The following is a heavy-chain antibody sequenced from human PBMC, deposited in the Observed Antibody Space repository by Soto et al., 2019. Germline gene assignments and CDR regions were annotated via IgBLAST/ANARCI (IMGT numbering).Heavy chain of an antibody. CDR3: ARVVDTDMVPYQFDY. V-gene: IGHV1-18*01. CDR2: VSVYNGNI. D-gene: IGHD5-18*01. J-gene: IGHJ4*02. Sequence: QVQLVQSGAEVKKPGGSMNVSCTASGYTFTSFGISWVRQAPGQGLEWMGWVSVYNGNINYALKLQGRVTMTTDTSTNTAYMELSSLRSDDTAVYYCARVVDTDMVPYQFDYWGQGTLVTVSS. CDR1: GYTFTSFG.